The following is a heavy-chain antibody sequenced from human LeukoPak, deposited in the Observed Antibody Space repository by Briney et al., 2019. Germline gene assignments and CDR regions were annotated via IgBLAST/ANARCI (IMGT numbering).Heavy chain of an antibody. D-gene: IGHD1-7*01. J-gene: IGHJ4*02. V-gene: IGHV4-34*01. CDR2: INHSGST. Sequence: NPSETLSLTCAVYGGSFSGYYWSWIRQPPGKGLEWIGEINHSGSTNYNPSLKSRVTISVDTSKNQFSLKLSSVTAADTAVYYCAREGGTVEIGEFDYWGQGTLVTVSS. CDR1: GGSFSGYY. CDR3: AREGGTVEIGEFDY.